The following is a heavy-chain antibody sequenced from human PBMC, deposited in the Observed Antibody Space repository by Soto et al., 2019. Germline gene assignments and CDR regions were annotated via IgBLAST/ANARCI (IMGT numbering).Heavy chain of an antibody. V-gene: IGHV4-59*11. CDR2: ISYSGST. J-gene: IGHJ4*02. CDR3: ARADPDASVGY. CDR1: GGSMSSHY. D-gene: IGHD3-16*01. Sequence: SETLSLTCTVSGGSMSSHYWTWLRQPPGKGLEWIGYISYSGSTYYNPSLKSRVTISADTSRNQFSLKLSSVIAAGTAVYYCARADPDASVGYWGQGTLVTSPQ.